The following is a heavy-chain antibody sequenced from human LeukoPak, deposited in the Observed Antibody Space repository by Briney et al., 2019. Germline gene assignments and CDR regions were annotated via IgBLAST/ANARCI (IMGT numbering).Heavy chain of an antibody. V-gene: IGHV3-33*06. CDR1: GFTFSTYA. CDR3: AQRSGGGVVVLGTGYFHH. CDR2: VWYDGSHQ. Sequence: GRSLRLSCAASGFTFSTYAMHWVRQAPGKGLEWVAVVWYDGSHQYYSDSVKGRFIISRDNSKNTLHLQMNTLKNEDTAVYYCAQRSGGGVVVLGTGYFHHWGQGTPVIVSS. J-gene: IGHJ1*01. D-gene: IGHD2-15*01.